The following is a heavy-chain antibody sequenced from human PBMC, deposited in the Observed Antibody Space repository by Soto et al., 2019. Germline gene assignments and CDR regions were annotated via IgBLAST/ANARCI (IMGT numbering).Heavy chain of an antibody. D-gene: IGHD3-3*01. J-gene: IGHJ4*02. CDR3: TRDKAPARVYDFWSGYSFDY. Sequence: EVQLVESGGGLVQPGRSLRLSCTASGFTFGDYAMSWFRQAPGKGLEWVGFIRSKAYGGTTEYAASVKGRFTISRDDSKSIAYLQMNSLKTEDTAVYYCTRDKAPARVYDFWSGYSFDYWGQGTLVTVSS. V-gene: IGHV3-49*03. CDR1: GFTFGDYA. CDR2: IRSKAYGGTT.